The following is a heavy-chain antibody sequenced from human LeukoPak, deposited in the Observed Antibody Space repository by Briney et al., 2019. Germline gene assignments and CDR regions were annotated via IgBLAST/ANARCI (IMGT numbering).Heavy chain of an antibody. CDR3: ARPLIGGGLFDY. CDR2: IYYTGST. Sequence: SETLSLTCTVSGASISSSGCYWGWIRQPPGKGLEWIGSIYYTGSTYYNPSLKSRVTISVDTSKNQFSLKLSSVTAADTAVYYCARPLIGGGLFDYWGQGTLVTVFS. CDR1: GASISSSGCY. J-gene: IGHJ4*02. D-gene: IGHD4-23*01. V-gene: IGHV4-39*01.